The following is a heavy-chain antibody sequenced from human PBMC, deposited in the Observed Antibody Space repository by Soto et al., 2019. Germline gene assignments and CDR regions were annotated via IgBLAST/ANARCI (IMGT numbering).Heavy chain of an antibody. J-gene: IGHJ3*02. CDR2: ISAYNGDT. CDR1: NYIFKDFG. CDR3: ARDRPTYYDILTGLDGLDI. D-gene: IGHD3-9*01. Sequence: GASVKVSCKSSNYIFKDFGVSWVLQAPGQGLEWMGWISAYNGDTNYAQNFQGRVTMTTDTSTDTAYMEVRSLRSDDTAMYYCARDRPTYYDILTGLDGLDIWGQGTMVTVSS. V-gene: IGHV1-18*04.